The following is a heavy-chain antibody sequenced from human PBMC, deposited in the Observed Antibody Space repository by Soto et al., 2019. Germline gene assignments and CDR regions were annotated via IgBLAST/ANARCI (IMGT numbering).Heavy chain of an antibody. CDR1: GFTFSSYA. D-gene: IGHD2-15*01. CDR2: ISYDGSNK. V-gene: IGHV3-30-3*01. CDR3: ARDAGTDCSGGSCYSDWFDP. Sequence: QVQLVESGGGVVQPGRSLRLSCAASGFTFSSYAMHWVRQAPGKGLEWVAVISYDGSNKYYADSVKGRFTISRDNSKNTLYLQMNSLRAVDTAVYYCARDAGTDCSGGSCYSDWFDPWGQGTLVTVSS. J-gene: IGHJ5*02.